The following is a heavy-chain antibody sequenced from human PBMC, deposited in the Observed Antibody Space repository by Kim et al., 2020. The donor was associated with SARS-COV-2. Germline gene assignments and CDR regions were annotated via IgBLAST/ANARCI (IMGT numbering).Heavy chain of an antibody. V-gene: IGHV7-4-1*02. Sequence: ASVKVSCKASGYTFTSYAMNWVRQAPGQGLEWMGWINTNTGNPTYAQGFTGRFVFSLDTSVSTAYLQISSLKAEDTAVYYCASLYCSSTSCSRKSNNWFDPWGQGTLVTVSS. CDR2: INTNTGNP. CDR3: ASLYCSSTSCSRKSNNWFDP. CDR1: GYTFTSYA. D-gene: IGHD2-2*01. J-gene: IGHJ5*02.